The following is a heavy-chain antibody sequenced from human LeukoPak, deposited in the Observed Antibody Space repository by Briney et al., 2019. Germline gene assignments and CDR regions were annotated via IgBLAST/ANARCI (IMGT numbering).Heavy chain of an antibody. J-gene: IGHJ6*03. CDR2: ISSSSTI. CDR1: GFTFSSYS. Sequence: GGSLRLSCAASGFTFSSYSMNWVRQAPGKGLEWVSYISSSSTIYYADSVKGRFTISRDNAKNSLYLQMNSLRAEDTAVYYCARGGGDYYMDVWGKGTTVTVSS. D-gene: IGHD3-16*01. V-gene: IGHV3-48*04. CDR3: ARGGGDYYMDV.